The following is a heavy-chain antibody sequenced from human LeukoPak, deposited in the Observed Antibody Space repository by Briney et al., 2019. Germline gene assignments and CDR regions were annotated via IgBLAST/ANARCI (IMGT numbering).Heavy chain of an antibody. D-gene: IGHD3-3*01. V-gene: IGHV3-30-3*01. CDR3: AREFYRKHASDY. CDR2: ISYDGSIK. Sequence: GGSLRLTCAASGFTFSSYAMHWVRQAPGKGLEWVAVISYDGSIKYYADSVKGRFTISRDNSKNTLYLQMNSLRAEDTAVYYCAREFYRKHASDYWGQGTLVTVSS. CDR1: GFTFSSYA. J-gene: IGHJ4*02.